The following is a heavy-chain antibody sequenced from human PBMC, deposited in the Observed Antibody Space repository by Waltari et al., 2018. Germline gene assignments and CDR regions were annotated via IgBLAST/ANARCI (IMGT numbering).Heavy chain of an antibody. D-gene: IGHD5-18*01. CDR2: INAGNGNT. CDR1: GGTFSSYA. V-gene: IGHV1-3*01. Sequence: QVQLVQSGAEVKKPGSSVKVSCKASGGTFSSYAISWVRQAPGQGLEWMGWINAGNGNTKYSQKFQGRVTITRDTSASTAYMELSSLRSEDTAVYYCARAPGRDGYSAFDYWGQGTLVTVSS. CDR3: ARAPGRDGYSAFDY. J-gene: IGHJ4*02.